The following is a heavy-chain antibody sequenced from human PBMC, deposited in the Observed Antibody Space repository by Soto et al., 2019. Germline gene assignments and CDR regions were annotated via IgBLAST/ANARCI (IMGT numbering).Heavy chain of an antibody. D-gene: IGHD3-22*01. V-gene: IGHV1-46*01. CDR3: ARRFSSGSLDY. CDR1: GCTFTSYY. J-gene: IGHJ4*02. Sequence: ASVKVSCKASGCTFTSYYMHWVRQAPGQGLEWMGIIDPSGGSTSYAQKFQGRVTMTRDTSTSTVYMELSSLRSEDTAVYYCARRFSSGSLDYWGQGTLVTVSS. CDR2: IDPSGGST.